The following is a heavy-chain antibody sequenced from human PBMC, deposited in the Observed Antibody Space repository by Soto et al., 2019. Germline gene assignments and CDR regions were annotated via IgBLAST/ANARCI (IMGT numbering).Heavy chain of an antibody. J-gene: IGHJ4*02. CDR1: GFTFSSHV. D-gene: IGHD2-21*02. CDR3: ARGEYCGGDCYSFVHY. V-gene: IGHV3-21*01. Sequence: EVQLVESGGGLVTPGGSLKLSCAASGFTFSSHVMTWVRQAPGKGLEWVSSISSSGAYIYYTDSVKGRFTVSRANARKSLDLQMNSLRAEDTAVYYCARGEYCGGDCYSFVHYWGQGTLVTVSS. CDR2: ISSSGAYI.